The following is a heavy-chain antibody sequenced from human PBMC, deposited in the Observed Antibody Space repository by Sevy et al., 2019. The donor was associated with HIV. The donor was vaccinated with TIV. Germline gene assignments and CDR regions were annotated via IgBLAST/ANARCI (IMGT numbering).Heavy chain of an antibody. CDR2: IKQDGSEK. V-gene: IGHV3-7*01. CDR3: ARGEWYQLLYYYYGMDV. J-gene: IGHJ6*02. D-gene: IGHD2-2*01. CDR1: GFTFSSYW. Sequence: GGSLRLSCAASGFTFSSYWMSWVRQAPGKGLEWVANIKQDGSEKYYVDSVKGRFTISRDNAKNSLYLQMNSLRAEDTAVYYCARGEWYQLLYYYYGMDVWGQGTTVTVSS.